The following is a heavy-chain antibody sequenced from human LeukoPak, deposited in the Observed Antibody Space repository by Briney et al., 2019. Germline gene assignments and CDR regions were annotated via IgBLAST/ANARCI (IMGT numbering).Heavy chain of an antibody. CDR1: GFTFSSYA. CDR3: AKDPSGGYYYDSSGYYYVGDC. J-gene: IGHJ4*02. CDR2: ISGSGGST. Sequence: GGSLRLSCAASGFTFSSYAMSWVRQAPGKGLEWVSAISGSGGSTYYADSVKGRFTISRDNSKNTLYLQMNSLRAEDTAVYYCAKDPSGGYYYDSSGYYYVGDCWGQGTLVTVSS. V-gene: IGHV3-23*01. D-gene: IGHD3-22*01.